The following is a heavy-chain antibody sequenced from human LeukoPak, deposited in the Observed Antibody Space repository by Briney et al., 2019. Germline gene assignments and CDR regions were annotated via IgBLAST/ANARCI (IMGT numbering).Heavy chain of an antibody. CDR2: ISGSGGST. V-gene: IGHV3-23*01. J-gene: IGHJ4*02. D-gene: IGHD2-21*02. Sequence: GGSLRLSCAASGFTFSSYAMSWVRQAPGKGLEWVSAISGSGGSTYYADSVKGRFTISRDNSKNALYLQMNSLRAEDTAVYYCAKDPSYCGGDCSYYWGQGTLVTVSS. CDR1: GFTFSSYA. CDR3: AKDPSYCGGDCSYY.